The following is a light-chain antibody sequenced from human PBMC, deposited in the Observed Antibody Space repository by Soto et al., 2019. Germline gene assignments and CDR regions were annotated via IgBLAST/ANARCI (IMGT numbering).Light chain of an antibody. CDR3: QQYGSSGT. Sequence: EIVLTQSPGTLSLSPGERATLSCRASQSVSNNYLAWYKQKPCQAPRLLIYGASNRATGIPDRFSGSGSGTDFTLTIRRLEPEDFAVYYCQQYGSSGTFGQGTKVDIK. CDR2: GAS. J-gene: IGKJ1*01. V-gene: IGKV3-20*01. CDR1: QSVSNNY.